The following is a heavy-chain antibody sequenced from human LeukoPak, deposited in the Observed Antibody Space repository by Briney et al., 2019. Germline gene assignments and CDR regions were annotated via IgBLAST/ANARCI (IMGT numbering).Heavy chain of an antibody. CDR1: GFTFSNAW. D-gene: IGHD3-22*01. Sequence: QPGGSLRLSCAPSGFTFSNAWMSWVRQAPGKGLEWVANIKQDGSEKYYVDSMKGRFTISRDNAKNSLYLQMNSLRAEDTAVYYCARSYQWLFPFDYWGQGTLVTVSS. CDR3: ARSYQWLFPFDY. CDR2: IKQDGSEK. V-gene: IGHV3-7*04. J-gene: IGHJ4*02.